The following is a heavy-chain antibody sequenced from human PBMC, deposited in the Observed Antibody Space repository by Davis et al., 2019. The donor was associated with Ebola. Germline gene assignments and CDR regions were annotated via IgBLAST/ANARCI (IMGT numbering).Heavy chain of an antibody. J-gene: IGHJ4*02. CDR2: ISDTSSNK. CDR3: AKSGIQLWLRWYFDY. D-gene: IGHD5-18*01. CDR1: GFYFGFHS. Sequence: GESLKISCVASGFYFGFHSMNWVRQSPGKGLEWVSFISDTSSNKFYAESVRGRFTISRDNSRNTLYLQINSLRAEDTAVYYCAKSGIQLWLRWYFDYWGQG. V-gene: IGHV3-21*04.